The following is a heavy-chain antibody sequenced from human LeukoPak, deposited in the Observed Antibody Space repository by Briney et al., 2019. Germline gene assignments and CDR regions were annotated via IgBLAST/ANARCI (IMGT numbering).Heavy chain of an antibody. J-gene: IGHJ6*03. CDR1: GGSFSGYY. CDR3: ARGRGYCSSTSCYKYYYYMDV. CDR2: INHSGST. Sequence: NPPETLSLTCAVYGGSFSGYYWSWIRQPPGKGLEWIGEINHSGSTNYNPSLKSRVTISVDTSKNQFSLKLSSVTAADTAVYYCARGRGYCSSTSCYKYYYYMDVWGKGTTVTVSS. V-gene: IGHV4-34*01. D-gene: IGHD2-2*02.